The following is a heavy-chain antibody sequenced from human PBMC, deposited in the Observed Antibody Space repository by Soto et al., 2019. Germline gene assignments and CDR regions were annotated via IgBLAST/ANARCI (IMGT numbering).Heavy chain of an antibody. V-gene: IGHV3-30*03. J-gene: IGHJ4*02. CDR3: ARAPPGGDYWAGFQY. CDR1: GFTFSSHG. Sequence: QVQLVESGGDVVQPGRSLKLSCAASGFTFSSHGMHWIRQAPGKGLEWMAVISYDGGNKNYADSVKGRFTISRDNSKNRLYLQINSLRPENTAVYFCARAPPGGDYWAGFQYWGQGTLVTVSS. CDR2: ISYDGGNK. D-gene: IGHD4-17*01.